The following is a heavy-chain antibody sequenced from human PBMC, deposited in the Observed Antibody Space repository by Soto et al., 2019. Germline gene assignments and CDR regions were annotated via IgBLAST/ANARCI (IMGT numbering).Heavy chain of an antibody. CDR3: ARGPWNDDMGHFDP. CDR2: IYHRGST. D-gene: IGHD1-1*01. Sequence: PSETLSLTCTVSGGSISSGGYYWSWIRQHPGKGLEWIGYIYHRGSTYYNPSLKSRVTISVDSSKNQFSLKLSSVTAADTAVYYCARGPWNDDMGHFDPWGQGTLVTVSS. CDR1: GGSISSGGYY. J-gene: IGHJ5*02. V-gene: IGHV4-30-2*01.